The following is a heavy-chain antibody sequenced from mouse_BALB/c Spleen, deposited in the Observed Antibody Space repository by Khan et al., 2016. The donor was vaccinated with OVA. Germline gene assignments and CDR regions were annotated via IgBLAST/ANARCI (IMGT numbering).Heavy chain of an antibody. CDR2: INPSSGYT. CDR3: AMDGDYCRNDGWFAY. Sequence: QVQLKESGAELTRPGASVKMSCKASGYTFISYTIHWIKQRPGQGLEWIGYINPSSGYTNYNQKFKDKATLTADKSSTTAYMPLSSLTSDDSVVDYCAMDGDYCRNDGWFAYWGQGTLVTVSA. D-gene: IGHD2-14*01. V-gene: IGHV1-4*01. CDR1: GYTFISYT. J-gene: IGHJ3*01.